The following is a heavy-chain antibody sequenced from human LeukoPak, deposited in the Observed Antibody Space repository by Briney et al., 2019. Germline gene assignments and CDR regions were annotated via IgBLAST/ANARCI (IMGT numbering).Heavy chain of an antibody. CDR1: GYTFTGYY. Sequence: ASVKVSCKASGYTFTGYYMHWVRQATGQGLEWMGWISAYNGNTNYAQKLQGRVTMTTDTSTSTAYMELRSLRSDDTAVYYCARDGSYCSSTSCYVVAPFDYWGQGTLVTVSS. V-gene: IGHV1-18*04. CDR2: ISAYNGNT. D-gene: IGHD2-2*01. CDR3: ARDGSYCSSTSCYVVAPFDY. J-gene: IGHJ4*02.